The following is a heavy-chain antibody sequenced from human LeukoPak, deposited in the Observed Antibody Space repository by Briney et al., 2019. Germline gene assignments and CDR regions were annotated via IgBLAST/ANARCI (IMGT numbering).Heavy chain of an antibody. CDR2: ISAYNGNT. CDR1: GYTFTGYY. CDR3: AGGDYYDSSGYYYGPFDY. J-gene: IGHJ4*02. D-gene: IGHD3-22*01. Sequence: ASVKVSCKASGYTFTGYYMHWVRQAPGQGLEWMGWISAYNGNTNYAQKLQGRVTMTTDTSTSTAYMELRSLRSDDTAVYYCAGGDYYDSSGYYYGPFDYWGQGTLVTVSS. V-gene: IGHV1-18*04.